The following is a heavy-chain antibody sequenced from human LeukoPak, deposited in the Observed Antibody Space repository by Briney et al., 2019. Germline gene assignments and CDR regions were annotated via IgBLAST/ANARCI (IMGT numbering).Heavy chain of an antibody. CDR1: GGSISNSNW. J-gene: IGHJ3*02. Sequence: SGTLSLTCSVSGGSISNSNWWSWVRQPPRKGLEWIGEIYYSGNTNYDPSLKSRVTISVDESKNQVSLKLTSVTAADTAVYYCARVPDYGDLYDAFDIWGQGTMVTVSS. CDR2: IYYSGNT. CDR3: ARVPDYGDLYDAFDI. V-gene: IGHV4-4*02. D-gene: IGHD4-17*01.